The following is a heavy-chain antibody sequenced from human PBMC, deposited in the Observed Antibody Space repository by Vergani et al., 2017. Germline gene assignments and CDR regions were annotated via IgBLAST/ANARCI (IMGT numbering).Heavy chain of an antibody. D-gene: IGHD5-12*01. V-gene: IGHV4-59*01. Sequence: QVQLQESGPGLVKPSETLSLTCTVSGGSISSYYWSWIRQPPGKGLEWIGYIYYSGSTNYNPSLKSRVTISVDTSKNQFSLKLSSVTAADTAVYYCARGYSGYVFDYWGQGTLVTVS. J-gene: IGHJ4*02. CDR1: GGSISSYY. CDR3: ARGYSGYVFDY. CDR2: IYYSGST.